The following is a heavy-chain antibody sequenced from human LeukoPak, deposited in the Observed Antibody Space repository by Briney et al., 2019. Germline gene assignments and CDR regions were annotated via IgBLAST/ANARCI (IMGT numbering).Heavy chain of an antibody. D-gene: IGHD1-26*01. CDR3: ARDPYSGNYGAYYYYYMDV. Sequence: PGGSLRLSCAASGFSFSTYNMNWVRQAPGQRLEWVSSITSGSSYIYYADSVKGRFTISRDNAKSSLYLQMDSLRAEDTAVYYCARDPYSGNYGAYYYYYMDVWGKGTTVTISS. CDR1: GFSFSTYN. V-gene: IGHV3-21*01. CDR2: ITSGSSYI. J-gene: IGHJ6*03.